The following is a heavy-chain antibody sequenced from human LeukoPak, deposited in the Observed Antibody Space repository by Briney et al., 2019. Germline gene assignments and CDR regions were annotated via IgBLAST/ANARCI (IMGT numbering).Heavy chain of an antibody. D-gene: IGHD6-13*01. V-gene: IGHV3-23*01. Sequence: GGSLRLSCAASGFTFSSYAMSWVRQAPGKGLEWVSAISGSGGSTYYADSVKGRFTISRDNSKNTLYLQMNSLRAEDTAVYYCANGPLYSSRRQAWFDPWGQGTLVTVSS. CDR2: ISGSGGST. J-gene: IGHJ5*02. CDR3: ANGPLYSSRRQAWFDP. CDR1: GFTFSSYA.